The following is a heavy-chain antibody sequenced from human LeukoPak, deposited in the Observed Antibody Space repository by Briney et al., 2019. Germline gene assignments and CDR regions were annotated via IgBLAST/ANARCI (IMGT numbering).Heavy chain of an antibody. CDR2: ISGSGGST. CDR1: GSTFSSYA. J-gene: IGHJ4*02. D-gene: IGHD2-8*02. CDR3: AKPSFVSWWLPRFDY. Sequence: GGSLRLSCAASGSTFSSYAMSWVRQAPGKGLEWVSAISGSGGSTYYADSVKGRFTISRDNSKNTLYLQMNSLRAEDTAVYYCAKPSFVSWWLPRFDYWGQGTLVTVSS. V-gene: IGHV3-23*01.